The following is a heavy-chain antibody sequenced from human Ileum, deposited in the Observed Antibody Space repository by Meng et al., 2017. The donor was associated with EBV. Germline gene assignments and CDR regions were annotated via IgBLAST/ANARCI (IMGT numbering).Heavy chain of an antibody. V-gene: IGHV4-4*02. CDR2: IYHSGST. CDR1: GGSISSSNW. CDR3: ARVGQWLPIDY. D-gene: IGHD6-19*01. J-gene: IGHJ4*02. Sequence: QGHRRESGPGLGKPSGTLSLTCAVSGGSISSSNWWSWVRQPPGKGLEWIGEIYHSGSTNYNPSLKSRVTISVDKSKNQFSLNLSSVTAADTAVYYCARVGQWLPIDYWGQGTLVTVSS.